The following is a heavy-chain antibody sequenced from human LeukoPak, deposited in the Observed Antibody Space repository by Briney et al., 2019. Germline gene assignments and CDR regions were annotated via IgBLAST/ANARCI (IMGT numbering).Heavy chain of an antibody. J-gene: IGHJ5*02. CDR1: GYTFTGYY. CDR2: INPLSGGT. D-gene: IGHD6-13*01. V-gene: IGHV1-2*02. CDR3: ARPVSQQLTNNWFDP. Sequence: ASVKVSCKASGYTFTGYYIHWVRQAPGQGLEWMGWINPLSGGTNYAQKLQGRVTMTRDTSFSTAYMELSRLRSDDTAVYYCARPVSQQLTNNWFDPWGQGTLVTVSS.